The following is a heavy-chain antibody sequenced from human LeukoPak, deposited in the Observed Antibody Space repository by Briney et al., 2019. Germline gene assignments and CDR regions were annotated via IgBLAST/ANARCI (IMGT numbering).Heavy chain of an antibody. Sequence: SVKVSCKASGGTFSSYAISWVRQAPGQGLEWMGRIIPIFGTANYAQKFQGRVTITTDESTSTAYMELSSLRSEDTAVYYCARCRDGYNSGAFDIWRQGTMVTVSS. CDR1: GGTFSSYA. CDR2: IIPIFGTA. J-gene: IGHJ3*02. CDR3: ARCRDGYNSGAFDI. V-gene: IGHV1-69*05. D-gene: IGHD5-24*01.